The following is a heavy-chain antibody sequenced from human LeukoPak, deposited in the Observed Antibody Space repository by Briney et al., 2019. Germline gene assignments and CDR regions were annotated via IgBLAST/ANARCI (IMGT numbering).Heavy chain of an antibody. CDR3: AREGGRSYSSSWSDAFDI. Sequence: GGSLRLSCAASGFRFTDYGMHWVRQAPGKGLEWVAFIRYDESDKYYADSVKGQFTISRDNSKNTLYLQMNSLRAEDTAVYYCAREGGRSYSSSWSDAFDIWGQGTMVTVSS. CDR1: GFRFTDYG. J-gene: IGHJ3*02. V-gene: IGHV3-30*02. CDR2: IRYDESDK. D-gene: IGHD6-13*01.